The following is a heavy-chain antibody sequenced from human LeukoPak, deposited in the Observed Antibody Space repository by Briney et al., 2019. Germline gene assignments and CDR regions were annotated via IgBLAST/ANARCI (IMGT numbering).Heavy chain of an antibody. D-gene: IGHD6-19*01. CDR1: EYSFTSYW. CDR2: IYPGDSDT. J-gene: IGHJ5*02. Sequence: GESLKISCKGSEYSFTSYWIGWVRQMPGKGLEWMGIIYPGDSDTRYSPPFQGQVTISADKSISTAYLQWSSLKASDTAMYYCARLIRSGWYSRYWFDPWGQGTLVTVSS. CDR3: ARLIRSGWYSRYWFDP. V-gene: IGHV5-51*01.